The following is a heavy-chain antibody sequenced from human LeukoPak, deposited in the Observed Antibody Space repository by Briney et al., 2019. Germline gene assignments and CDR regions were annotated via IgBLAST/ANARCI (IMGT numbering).Heavy chain of an antibody. CDR3: ARSPSYWAYYFDY. CDR2: IYSGGST. Sequence: GGSLRLSCAASGFTVSSNYMSWVRQAPGKGLEWVSVIYSGGSTYYADSVKGRFTISGDNSKNTLYLQMNSLRAEDTAVYYCARSPSYWAYYFDYWGQGTLVTVSS. V-gene: IGHV3-53*01. J-gene: IGHJ4*02. D-gene: IGHD3-10*01. CDR1: GFTVSSNY.